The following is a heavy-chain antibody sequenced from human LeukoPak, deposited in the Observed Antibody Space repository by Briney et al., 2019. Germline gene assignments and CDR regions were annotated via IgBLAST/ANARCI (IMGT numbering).Heavy chain of an antibody. J-gene: IGHJ4*02. D-gene: IGHD1-26*01. Sequence: TSETLSLTFTVSGGSINDYYWSWIRLPPGKGLEWIGYIYNSGSTNYNPSLKSRVTISVDTSKNQFSLKLSSVTAADTAVYSCARYSSESGSYVHWGQGTLVTVSS. CDR3: ARYSSESGSYVH. CDR1: GGSINDYY. CDR2: IYNSGST. V-gene: IGHV4-59*01.